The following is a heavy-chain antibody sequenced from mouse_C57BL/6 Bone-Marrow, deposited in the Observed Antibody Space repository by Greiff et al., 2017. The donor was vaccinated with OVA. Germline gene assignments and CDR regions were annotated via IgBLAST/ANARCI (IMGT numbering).Heavy chain of an antibody. V-gene: IGHV1-54*01. CDR2: INPGSGGT. D-gene: IGHD1-1*01. CDR3: ARRDTTVVATRSAMDY. Sequence: QVQLQQSGAELVRPGTSVKVSCKASGYAFTNYLIEWVKQRPGQGLEWIGVINPGSGGTNYNEKFKGKATLTADKSSSTAYMQLSSLTSEDSAVYFCARRDTTVVATRSAMDYWGQGTSVTVSS. J-gene: IGHJ4*01. CDR1: GYAFTNYL.